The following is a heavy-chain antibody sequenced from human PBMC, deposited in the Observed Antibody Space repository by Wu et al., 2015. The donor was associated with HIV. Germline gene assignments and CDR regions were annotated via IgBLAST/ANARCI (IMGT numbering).Heavy chain of an antibody. Sequence: QVQLVQSGAEVKKPGASVKVSCKASGYTFTSYGISWVRQAPGQGLEWMGWISAYNGNTNYAQKLQGRVTMTTDTSTSTAYMELRSLRSDDTAVYYCARDQTGVGIAVAGTGDFDYVGPGNPGHRLL. CDR3: ARDQTGVGIAVAGTGDFDY. CDR2: ISAYNGNT. J-gene: IGHJ4*02. D-gene: IGHD6-19*01. V-gene: IGHV1-18*01. CDR1: GYTFTSYG.